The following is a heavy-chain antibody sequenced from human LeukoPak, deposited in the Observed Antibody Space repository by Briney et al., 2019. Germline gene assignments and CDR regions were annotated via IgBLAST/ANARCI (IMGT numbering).Heavy chain of an antibody. CDR3: AKDVLTTPRFYYYGMDV. Sequence: GGSLRLSCAASGFTFSSYAMSWVRQAPGKGLEWVSAISGSGGSTYYADSVKGRFTISRDNSKNTLYLQMNSLRAEDTAVYYCAKDVLTTPRFYYYGMDVWGQGTTVTVSS. D-gene: IGHD4-11*01. CDR1: GFTFSSYA. J-gene: IGHJ6*02. V-gene: IGHV3-23*01. CDR2: ISGSGGST.